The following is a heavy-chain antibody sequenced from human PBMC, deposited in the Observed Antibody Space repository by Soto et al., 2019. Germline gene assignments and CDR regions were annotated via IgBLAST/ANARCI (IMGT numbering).Heavy chain of an antibody. CDR2: ISSSGSTL. J-gene: IGHJ6*02. D-gene: IGHD3-22*01. CDR3: ARRMYYYDSSGYYSGYYYYGMDV. CDR1: GFTFSSYE. Sequence: GGSLRLSCAASGFTFSSYEMNWVRQAPGKGLEWVSYISSSGSTLYYADSVKGRFTISRDNAKNSLYLQVNSLRAEDTAVYYCARRMYYYDSSGYYSGYYYYGMDVWGQGTTVTVSS. V-gene: IGHV3-48*03.